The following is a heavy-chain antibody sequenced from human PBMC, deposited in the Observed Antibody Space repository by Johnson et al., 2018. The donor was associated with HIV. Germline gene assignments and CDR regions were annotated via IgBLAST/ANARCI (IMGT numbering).Heavy chain of an antibody. CDR3: ARDREYGLAWGWALDI. D-gene: IGHD6-19*01. Sequence: QVQLVESGGGVVQPGRSLRLSCAASKFTFSTYAMHWVRQAPDKGLEWVAVISYDGSSKYYADSVKGRFTISRDNSKNTLYLQTNSLRAEDTALYYCARDREYGLAWGWALDIWGQGTMVTVSS. CDR2: ISYDGSSK. CDR1: KFTFSTYA. J-gene: IGHJ3*02. V-gene: IGHV3-30*04.